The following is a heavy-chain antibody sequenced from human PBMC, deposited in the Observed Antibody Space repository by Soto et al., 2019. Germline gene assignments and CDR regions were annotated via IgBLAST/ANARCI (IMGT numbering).Heavy chain of an antibody. D-gene: IGHD1-1*01. CDR3: ARGSGIVALPGELEDVNYDF. CDR2: ISESGST. Sequence: QVQLQQWGAGLVKPSETLSLSCAVYGQSFSGHSWAWIRQPPGKGLEWIGEISESGSTYYNPSLKSRVTISTDTSKNQFSVKLSSVTAADTAAYFCARGSGIVALPGELEDVNYDFWGQGTLVNVSS. V-gene: IGHV4-34*01. CDR1: GQSFSGHS. J-gene: IGHJ4*02.